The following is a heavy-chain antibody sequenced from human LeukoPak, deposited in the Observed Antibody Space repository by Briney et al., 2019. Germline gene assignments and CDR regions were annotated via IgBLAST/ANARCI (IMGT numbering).Heavy chain of an antibody. CDR2: IRYDGSNK. V-gene: IGHV3-33*03. CDR3: SDSLVPAARHMDV. J-gene: IGHJ6*03. CDR1: GFTFSSYG. Sequence: PGGSLRLSCAASGFTFSSYGMHWVRQAPGKGLAWVAVIRYDGSNKYFADSAKGRFTISRDNSKHTLYLQMNSLRAEDTAVYYCSDSLVPAARHMDVWGKGTTVTVSS. D-gene: IGHD2-2*01.